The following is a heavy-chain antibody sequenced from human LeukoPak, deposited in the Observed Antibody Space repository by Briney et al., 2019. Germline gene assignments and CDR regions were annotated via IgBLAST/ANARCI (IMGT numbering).Heavy chain of an antibody. J-gene: IGHJ2*01. V-gene: IGHV4-39*01. CDR1: GGSISSSSYY. CDR2: IYYSGST. D-gene: IGHD6-19*01. Sequence: SETLSLTCTVSGGSISSSSYYWGWIRQPPGKGLEWIGNIYYSGSTFYNPSLKSRVTISVEMSKNQFSLKLSSVTAADTAVYYCARRRAVAGTHWYLDVWGRGTLVTVSS. CDR3: ARRRAVAGTHWYLDV.